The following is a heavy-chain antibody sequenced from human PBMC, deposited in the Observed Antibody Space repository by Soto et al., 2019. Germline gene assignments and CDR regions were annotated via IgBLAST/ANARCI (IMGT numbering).Heavy chain of an antibody. V-gene: IGHV3-15*01. CDR2: IKSKSDGATT. J-gene: IGHJ4*02. CDR1: GFSFSSAW. Sequence: EVQLVESGGGLVEPGGSLRLSCAASGFSFSSAWMNWVRQAPGKGLEWVGRIKSKSDGATTDYAAPVKGRFTISRDDSEDTLFLQMNSLKTEDTAVYYCTTVGSAWYVAYWGQGTLVTVSS. CDR3: TTVGSAWYVAY. D-gene: IGHD6-19*01.